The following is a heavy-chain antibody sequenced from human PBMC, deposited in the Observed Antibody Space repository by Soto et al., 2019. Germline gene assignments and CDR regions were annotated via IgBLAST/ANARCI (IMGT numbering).Heavy chain of an antibody. CDR3: ATSNGSSLYYFDY. V-gene: IGHV4-31*03. D-gene: IGHD6-13*01. Sequence: QVQLQESGPGLVKPSQTLSLTCTVSGGSINSGGYYWSWIRQHPGKGLDWIGYIYYSGSTYYNPSLKSRVTISLDTSKNRFSLKVSSVTAADPAVYYCATSNGSSLYYFDYWGQGPLVTVSS. J-gene: IGHJ4*02. CDR1: GGSINSGGYY. CDR2: IYYSGST.